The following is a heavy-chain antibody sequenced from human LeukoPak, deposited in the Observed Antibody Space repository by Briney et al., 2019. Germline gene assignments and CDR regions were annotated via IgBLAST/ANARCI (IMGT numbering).Heavy chain of an antibody. CDR1: GFSIIRSY. J-gene: IGHJ3*02. D-gene: IGHD2-21*02. CDR3: ARAFFDQVTHGFDI. Sequence: GGSLRLSCAASGFSIIRSYMNWVRQVPGKGLEWVSVIYAGGNTYYADSVRGRFTISRDNSKNTLSLQMNSLRAEDTAVYYCARAFFDQVTHGFDIWGQGTTVTVSS. V-gene: IGHV3-53*01. CDR2: IYAGGNT.